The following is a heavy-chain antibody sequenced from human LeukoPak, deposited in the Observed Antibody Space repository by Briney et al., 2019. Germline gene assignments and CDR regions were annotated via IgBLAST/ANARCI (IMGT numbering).Heavy chain of an antibody. D-gene: IGHD5-18*01. V-gene: IGHV1-8*01. CDR3: ARMRGYTYGYWYLDL. CDR2: MNPSSGNT. Sequence: GASVKVSCKAAGNTFSSYDINWVRQAPGQGLEWMGWMNPSSGNTGYTQKFQGRVTMTRDTSISTAYMELSSLRSEDTALYYCARMRGYTYGYWYLDLWGRGTLVTVSS. CDR1: GNTFSSYD. J-gene: IGHJ2*01.